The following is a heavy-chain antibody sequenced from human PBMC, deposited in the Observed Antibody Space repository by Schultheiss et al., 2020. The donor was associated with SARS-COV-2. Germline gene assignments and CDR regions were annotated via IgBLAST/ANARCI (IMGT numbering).Heavy chain of an antibody. CDR3: ARDHSSGWYFDY. CDR1: GGSISSGGYY. D-gene: IGHD6-19*01. V-gene: IGHV4-31*03. J-gene: IGHJ4*02. CDR2: IYYSGST. Sequence: SETLSLTCTVSGGSISSGGYYWSWIRQHPGKGLEWIGYIYYSGSTYYNPSLKSRVTISVDRSKNQFSLKLSSVTAADTAVYYCARDHSSGWYFDYWGQGTLVTVSS.